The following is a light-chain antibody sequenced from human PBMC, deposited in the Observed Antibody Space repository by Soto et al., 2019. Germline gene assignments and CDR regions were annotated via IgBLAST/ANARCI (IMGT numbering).Light chain of an antibody. V-gene: IGLV2-8*01. J-gene: IGLJ1*01. CDR2: EVS. CDR1: SSDVGGYNY. CDR3: SSYAGSNNPHV. Sequence: QSVLTQPPSASGSPGQSVTISCTGTSSDVGGYNYVSWYQQHPGKAPKLMIYEVSKWPSGVPDRFSGSKSGNTASLTVSGLQAEDEADYYCSSYAGSNNPHVFGTGTKLTVL.